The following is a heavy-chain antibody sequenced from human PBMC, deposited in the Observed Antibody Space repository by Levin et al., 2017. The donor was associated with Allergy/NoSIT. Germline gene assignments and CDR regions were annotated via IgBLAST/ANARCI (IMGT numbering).Heavy chain of an antibody. D-gene: IGHD1-26*01. Sequence: ASVKVSCTASGFSFSSCYMGWVRQAPGKGLQWVANIKEDGSKRNYGDSVKGRVTISRDNAKNSLYLQMNSLRAEDTAVYYCAGGVGAPYWGQGTLVTVSS. V-gene: IGHV3-7*01. CDR1: GFSFSSCY. J-gene: IGHJ4*02. CDR2: IKEDGSKR. CDR3: AGGVGAPY.